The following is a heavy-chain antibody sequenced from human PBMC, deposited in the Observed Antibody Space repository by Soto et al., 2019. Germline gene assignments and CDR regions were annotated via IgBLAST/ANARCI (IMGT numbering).Heavy chain of an antibody. J-gene: IGHJ4*02. Sequence: SVKVSCKASGGTFSSYAISWVRQAPGQGLEWMGGIIPIFGTANYAQKFQGRVTITADESTSTAYMELSSLRSEDTAVYYCARGRRDYDDSSGLGDYWGQGTLVTVS. D-gene: IGHD3-22*01. CDR1: GGTFSSYA. CDR2: IIPIFGTA. V-gene: IGHV1-69*13. CDR3: ARGRRDYDDSSGLGDY.